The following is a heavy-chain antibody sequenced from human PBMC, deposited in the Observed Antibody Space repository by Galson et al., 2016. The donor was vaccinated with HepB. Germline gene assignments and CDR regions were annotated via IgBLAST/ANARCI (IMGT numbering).Heavy chain of an antibody. Sequence: CAISGDSVYNNGAAWVWIRQSPSRGLEWLGRTFYRFTWENHYAGSVKNRITISPDTSRNQFSLHLNSVTPEDTAVYYCARAVMLGRGMDVWGKGTTVTVSS. CDR2: TFYRFTWEN. CDR1: GDSVYNNGAA. V-gene: IGHV6-1*01. CDR3: ARAVMLGRGMDV. D-gene: IGHD3-10*01. J-gene: IGHJ6*03.